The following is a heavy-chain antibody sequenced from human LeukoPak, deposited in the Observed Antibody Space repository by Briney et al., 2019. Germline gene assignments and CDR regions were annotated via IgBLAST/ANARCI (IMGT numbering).Heavy chain of an antibody. CDR1: GGTFSSYA. CDR3: ARAKGIREYMDV. V-gene: IGHV1-69*05. Sequence: GTSVKVSCKASGGTFSSYAISWVRQAPGQGLEWMGGIIPILGTANYAQKFQGRVTITTDESTSTAYMELSSLRSEDTAVYYCARAKGIREYMDVRGKGTTVTVSS. J-gene: IGHJ6*03. CDR2: IIPILGTA. D-gene: IGHD3-10*01.